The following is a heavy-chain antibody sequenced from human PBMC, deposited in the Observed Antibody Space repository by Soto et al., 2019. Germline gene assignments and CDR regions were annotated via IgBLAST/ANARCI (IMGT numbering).Heavy chain of an antibody. V-gene: IGHV4-31*02. Sequence: GGSVSSGAYYWTWIRQRPGKGLEWIGYIYYSGSTYYSPSLKSRLSISLDTSKNQFSLRLSSVTAADTAMYYCARARLRAVYAFDIWGQGTMVTVSS. CDR1: GGSVSSGAYY. J-gene: IGHJ3*02. D-gene: IGHD5-12*01. CDR3: ARARLRAVYAFDI. CDR2: IYYSGST.